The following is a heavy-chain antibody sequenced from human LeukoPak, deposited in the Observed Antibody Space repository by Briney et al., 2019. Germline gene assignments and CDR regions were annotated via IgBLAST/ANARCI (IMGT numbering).Heavy chain of an antibody. J-gene: IGHJ4*02. D-gene: IGHD3-10*01. V-gene: IGHV1-18*01. CDR3: ARDRRYGSRRPNPEAFGY. Sequence: ASVKVSCKASGYTFTSYGNNWMRQAPGQGLEWMGWINAYNGNTNYAQKLQGRVTMTTATPTSTAYMHRRSQRSDDTAVYYWARDRRYGSRRPNPEAFGYWGQGTPVTVSS. CDR1: GYTFTSYG. CDR2: INAYNGNT.